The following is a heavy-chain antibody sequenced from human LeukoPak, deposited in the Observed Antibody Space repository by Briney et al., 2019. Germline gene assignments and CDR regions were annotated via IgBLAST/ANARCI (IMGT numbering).Heavy chain of an antibody. Sequence: GGSLRLSCAASGFTFSSYEMNWVRQAPGKGLEWVSAISGSGGSTYYADSVKGRFTISRDNSKNTLYLQMNSLRAEDTAVYYCAKDGSRKGIFGVVITNYFDYWGQGTLVTVSS. D-gene: IGHD3-3*01. CDR1: GFTFSSYE. CDR3: AKDGSRKGIFGVVITNYFDY. CDR2: ISGSGGST. V-gene: IGHV3-23*01. J-gene: IGHJ4*02.